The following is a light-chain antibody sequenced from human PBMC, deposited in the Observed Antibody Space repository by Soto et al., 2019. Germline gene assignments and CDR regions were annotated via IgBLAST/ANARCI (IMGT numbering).Light chain of an antibody. CDR1: SSDVGGYNY. J-gene: IGLJ1*01. CDR2: DVS. V-gene: IGLV2-11*01. Sequence: QSVLTRPRSVSGSPGQSVTISCTGTSSDVGGYNYVSWYQQHPGKAPKLMIYDVSKRPSGVPDRFSGSKSGNTASLTISGLQAEDEADYYCCPYAGSYTYVFGTGTKVTVL. CDR3: CPYAGSYTYV.